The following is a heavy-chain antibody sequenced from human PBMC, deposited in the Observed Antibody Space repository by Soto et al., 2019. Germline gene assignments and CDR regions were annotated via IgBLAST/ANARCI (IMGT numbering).Heavy chain of an antibody. J-gene: IGHJ4*02. CDR3: ARVGYSSGWYSR. D-gene: IGHD6-19*01. CDR2: IYYSGST. CDR1: GGSISSYY. V-gene: IGHV4-59*01. Sequence: SETLSLTCTVSGGSISSYYWSWIRQPPGKGLEWIGYIYYSGSTNYNPSLKSRVTISVDTSKNQFSLKLSSVTAADTAVYYCARVGYSSGWYSRWGQGTLVTVS.